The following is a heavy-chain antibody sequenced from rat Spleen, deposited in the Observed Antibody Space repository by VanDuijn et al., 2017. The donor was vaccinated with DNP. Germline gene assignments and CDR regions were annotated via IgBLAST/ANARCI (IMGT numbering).Heavy chain of an antibody. CDR3: TTDAAY. J-gene: IGHJ3*01. Sequence: EVRLVESGGGLVQPGRSLKLSCAASGFTFSDYYMSWVRQSPTMGLEWVTSISPDGSNTYYRDSVTGRFTVSRDNAISSLYLQMDSLRSEDTATYYCTTDAAYWGQGTLVTVSS. V-gene: IGHV5-20*01. CDR1: GFTFSDYY. CDR2: ISPDGSNT.